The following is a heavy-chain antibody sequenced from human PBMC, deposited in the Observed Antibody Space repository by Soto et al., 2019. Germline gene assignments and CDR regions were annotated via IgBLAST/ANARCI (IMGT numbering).Heavy chain of an antibody. J-gene: IGHJ4*02. CDR2: IYYSGST. D-gene: IGHD6-13*01. CDR1: GGSISSGGYY. V-gene: IGHV4-31*03. CDR3: ARAEGAASPLFDY. Sequence: SETLSLTCTVSGGSISSGGYYWSWIRQHPGKGLEWIGYIYYSGSTYYNPSLKSRVTISVDTSKNQFSLKLSSVTAADTAVYYCARAEGAASPLFDYWGQGTLVTVSS.